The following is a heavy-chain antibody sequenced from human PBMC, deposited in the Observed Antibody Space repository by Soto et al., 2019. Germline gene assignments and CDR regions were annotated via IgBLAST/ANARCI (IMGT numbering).Heavy chain of an antibody. J-gene: IGHJ6*02. CDR2: INAGNGNT. Sequence: GASVKVSCKASGYTFTSYAMHWVRQAPGQRLEWMRWINAGNGNTKYSQKFQGRVTITRDTSASTAYMELSSLRSEDTAVYYCAREFNVDSYYYYYGMDVWGQGTTVTVSS. CDR1: GYTFTSYA. CDR3: AREFNVDSYYYYYGMDV. V-gene: IGHV1-3*01.